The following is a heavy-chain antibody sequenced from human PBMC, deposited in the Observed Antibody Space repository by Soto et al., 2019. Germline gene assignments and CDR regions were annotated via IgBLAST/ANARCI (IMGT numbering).Heavy chain of an antibody. CDR1: GFTFSSYS. CDR2: ISSSSSYI. D-gene: IGHD2-15*01. CDR3: ARDQYCSGGSCYYYYYYYMDV. V-gene: IGHV3-21*01. J-gene: IGHJ6*03. Sequence: GGSLRLSCAASGFTFSSYSMNWVRQAPGKGLEWVSSISSSSSYIYYADLVKGRFTISRDNAKNSLYLQMNSLRAEDTAVYYCARDQYCSGGSCYYYYYYYMDVWGKGTTVTVSS.